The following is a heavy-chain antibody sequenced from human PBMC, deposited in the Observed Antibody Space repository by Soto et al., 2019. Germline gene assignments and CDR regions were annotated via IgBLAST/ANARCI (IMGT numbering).Heavy chain of an antibody. CDR2: ISGSGGST. D-gene: IGHD2-15*01. J-gene: IGHJ3*02. V-gene: IGHV3-23*01. CDR1: GFTFSSYA. CDR3: AKDHIPYDRRIPDAFDI. Sequence: VGSLRLSCAASGFTFSSYAMSWVRQAPGKGLEWVSAISGSGGSTYYADSAKGRFTISRDNSKNTLYLQMNSLRAEDTAVYYCAKDHIPYDRRIPDAFDIWGQGTMVTVSS.